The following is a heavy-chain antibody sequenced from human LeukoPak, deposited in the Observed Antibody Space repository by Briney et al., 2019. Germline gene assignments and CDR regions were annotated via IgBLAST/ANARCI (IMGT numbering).Heavy chain of an antibody. J-gene: IGHJ6*02. CDR1: GFTFGYYE. D-gene: IGHD3-3*01. V-gene: IGHV3-48*03. Sequence: PGGSLRLSCTASGFTFGYYEMNWVRQAPGKGLEWVSHISSESGSSTYYADSVEGRCTISRDNAKNSLYLQINSLRAEDTGIYFCARSTIFYGMDVWDQGTTVTVSS. CDR2: ISSESGSST. CDR3: ARSTIFYGMDV.